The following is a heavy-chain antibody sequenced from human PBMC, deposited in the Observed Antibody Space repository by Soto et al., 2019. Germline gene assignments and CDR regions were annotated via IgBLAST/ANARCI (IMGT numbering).Heavy chain of an antibody. D-gene: IGHD6-6*01. Sequence: EVQLLESGGGLVQPGGSLRLSCAASGFTFSSYAMSWVRQAPGKGLEWVSAISGSGGSTYYADSVKGRFTIPRDNSKNTLYLQMNSLRAEDTAVYYCAKAVLLYSRSSVPTNGGRDVWGQGTTVTVSS. CDR1: GFTFSSYA. V-gene: IGHV3-23*01. CDR2: ISGSGGST. J-gene: IGHJ6*02. CDR3: AKAVLLYSRSSVPTNGGRDV.